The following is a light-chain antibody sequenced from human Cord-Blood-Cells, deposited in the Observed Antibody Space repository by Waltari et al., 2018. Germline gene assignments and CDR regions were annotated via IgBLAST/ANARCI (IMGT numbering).Light chain of an antibody. V-gene: IGLV2-23*01. J-gene: IGLJ2*01. CDR2: EGS. Sequence: QSALTQPASVSGSPGQSITISCPGTSRDVGIYNLVSWYQQHPGKAPKRMIYEGSKRPSGVSNRFSGSKSGNTASLTISGLQAEDEADYYCCSYAGSSTVFGGGTKLTVL. CDR1: SRDVGIYNL. CDR3: CSYAGSSTV.